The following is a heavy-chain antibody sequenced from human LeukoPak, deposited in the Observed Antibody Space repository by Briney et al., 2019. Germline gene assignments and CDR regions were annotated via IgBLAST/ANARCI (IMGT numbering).Heavy chain of an antibody. Sequence: GGSLRLSCAASGFTFSRHWMSWVRQAPGKRLERVAHMNQDGSAIYSIDSVKGRFTISRDNDKNSLYLQMNGLTVADTAVYYCARIVPGHPDDYFDYWGQGTLVTVSS. J-gene: IGHJ4*02. V-gene: IGHV3-7*01. D-gene: IGHD6-19*01. CDR1: GFTFSRHW. CDR2: MNQDGSAI. CDR3: ARIVPGHPDDYFDY.